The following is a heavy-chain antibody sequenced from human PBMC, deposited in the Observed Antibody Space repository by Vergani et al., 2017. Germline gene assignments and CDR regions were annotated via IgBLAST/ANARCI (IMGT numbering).Heavy chain of an antibody. J-gene: IGHJ6*04. D-gene: IGHD2-15*01. CDR3: ARGGTYCSGSSCCVLYYYGMDV. V-gene: IGHV1-8*01. Sequence: QVQLVQSGAEVKKPGASVKVSCKASGYTFTSYDINWVRQATGQGLEWMGWMNPNSGNTGYAQKFQGRVTMTRHTAIGTAYMEQSSLRSEDTYVYYCARGGTYCSGSSCCVLYYYGMDVWGKGTTVTVSS. CDR1: GYTFTSYD. CDR2: MNPNSGNT.